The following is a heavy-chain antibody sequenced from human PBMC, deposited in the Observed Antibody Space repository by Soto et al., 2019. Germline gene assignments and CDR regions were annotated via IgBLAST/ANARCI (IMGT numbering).Heavy chain of an antibody. CDR1: GGSISWCVYY. Sequence: TLSLTLTVCGGSISWCVYYWSGIRQPPEKGLEWIGYIYYSGSTYYNPSIKSRVTIAVDTSKNQFSLKLSSVTAADTAMYYCVRERVTNYYYYYGMDVWGQGTTVTVSS. CDR2: IYYSGST. CDR3: VRERVTNYYYYYGMDV. V-gene: IGHV4-30-4*01. J-gene: IGHJ6*02. D-gene: IGHD4-4*01.